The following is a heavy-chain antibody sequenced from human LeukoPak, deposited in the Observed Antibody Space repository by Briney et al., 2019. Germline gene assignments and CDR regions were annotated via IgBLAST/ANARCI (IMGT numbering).Heavy chain of an antibody. V-gene: IGHV1-2*02. CDR1: GYTFTGYY. D-gene: IGHD6-19*01. Sequence: ASVKVFCKASGYTFTGYYMHWVRQAPGQGLEWMGWINPNSGGTNYAQKFQGRVTMTRDTSISTAYMELSRLRSDDTAVYYCARDRSSGWYDPFDYWGQGTLVTVSS. J-gene: IGHJ4*02. CDR3: ARDRSSGWYDPFDY. CDR2: INPNSGGT.